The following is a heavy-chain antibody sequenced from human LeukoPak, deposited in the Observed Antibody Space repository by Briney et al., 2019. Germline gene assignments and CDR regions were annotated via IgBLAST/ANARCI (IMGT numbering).Heavy chain of an antibody. CDR2: IYYSGST. D-gene: IGHD6-13*01. CDR1: GGSISSYY. CDR3: ARLSAAAVDY. J-gene: IGHJ4*02. V-gene: IGHV4-59*01. Sequence: PSETLSLTCTVSGGSISSYYWSWIRQPPRKGLEWIGYIYYSGSTNYNPSLKSRVTISVDTPKNQFSLKLGSVTAADTAVYYCARLSAAAVDYWGQGTLVTVSS.